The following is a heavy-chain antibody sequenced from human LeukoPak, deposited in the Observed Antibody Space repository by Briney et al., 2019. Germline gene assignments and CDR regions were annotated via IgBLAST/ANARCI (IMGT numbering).Heavy chain of an antibody. V-gene: IGHV4-30-4*07. Sequence: SSETLSLTCSLSGGSISSGGYSWSWIRQSPGKRLEWIGYIYYSGTTYYNPSLKSRVTMSVDTSKNQFSLRLSSVTAADTAVYYCARENGDLTLNYNWFDPWGQGILVTVSS. CDR3: ARENGDLTLNYNWFDP. J-gene: IGHJ5*02. D-gene: IGHD2-21*01. CDR2: IYYSGTT. CDR1: GGSISSGGYS.